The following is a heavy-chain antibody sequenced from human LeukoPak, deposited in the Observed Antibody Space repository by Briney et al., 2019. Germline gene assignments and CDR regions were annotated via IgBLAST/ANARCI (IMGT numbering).Heavy chain of an antibody. D-gene: IGHD4-17*01. Sequence: GESLKISCVASGFTFSTFWMHWVRQVPGKGLLWVSRVSGDGSSTKYADSLKGRFTISRDNAKNTLYLQMNSLRAEDTAVYFCARASTTVPNLLDNWGQGTLVTVSS. CDR2: VSGDGSST. CDR1: GFTFSTFW. V-gene: IGHV3-74*03. CDR3: ARASTTVPNLLDN. J-gene: IGHJ4*02.